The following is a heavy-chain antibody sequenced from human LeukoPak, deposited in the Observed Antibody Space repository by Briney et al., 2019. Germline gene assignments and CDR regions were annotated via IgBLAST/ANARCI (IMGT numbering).Heavy chain of an antibody. CDR3: ARDGLAAATLHWCFDL. CDR2: ISESGGTT. Sequence: QSGGSLRLSCAASGFTFSSYAMNWVRQAPEKGLEWVSSISESGGTTDYADSVKGRFTISRDNVRNSLYLQMNSLRAEDTAVYYCARDGLAAATLHWCFDLWGRGTLVTVSS. CDR1: GFTFSSYA. D-gene: IGHD2-15*01. V-gene: IGHV3-48*04. J-gene: IGHJ2*01.